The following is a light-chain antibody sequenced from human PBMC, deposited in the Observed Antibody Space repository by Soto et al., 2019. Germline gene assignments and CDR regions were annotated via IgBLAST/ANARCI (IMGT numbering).Light chain of an antibody. CDR1: QNINKR. CDR3: QQYISYWT. Sequence: DIQMTQSPPTLSASVGDRVSMTCRASQNINKRLAWYQQKPGKAPKFLISDASNLESGAPSRFSGSGSGTEFTLTITGQQPDDIATYYCQQYISYWTFGQGTKVEIK. V-gene: IGKV1-5*01. CDR2: DAS. J-gene: IGKJ1*01.